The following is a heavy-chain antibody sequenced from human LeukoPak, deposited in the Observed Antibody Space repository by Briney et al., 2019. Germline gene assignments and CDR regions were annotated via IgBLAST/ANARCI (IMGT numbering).Heavy chain of an antibody. Sequence: ASVKVSCKASEYTFTSYDINWVRQATGQGLEWMGWMNPNSGNTGYAQKFQGRVTMTRNTSISTAYMELSSLRSEDTAVYYCARRPTKARRYCSGGSCYPARTDAFDIWGQGTMVTVSS. CDR2: MNPNSGNT. CDR3: ARRPTKARRYCSGGSCYPARTDAFDI. J-gene: IGHJ3*02. D-gene: IGHD2-15*01. CDR1: EYTFTSYD. V-gene: IGHV1-8*01.